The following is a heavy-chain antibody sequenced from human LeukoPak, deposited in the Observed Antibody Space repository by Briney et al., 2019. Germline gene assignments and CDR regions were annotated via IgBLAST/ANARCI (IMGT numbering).Heavy chain of an antibody. CDR3: AKDKGWSSFEY. V-gene: IGHV3-30*04. CDR1: GFTFSSYA. D-gene: IGHD6-19*01. J-gene: IGHJ4*02. CDR2: IRHDGINK. Sequence: PGRSLRLSCAASGFTFSSYAMHWVRQAPGKGLEWVAVIRHDGINKYYADFVKGRFTISRDNSMNTVYLQMNSLRVEDTAVYYCAKDKGWSSFEYWGQGTLVTVSS.